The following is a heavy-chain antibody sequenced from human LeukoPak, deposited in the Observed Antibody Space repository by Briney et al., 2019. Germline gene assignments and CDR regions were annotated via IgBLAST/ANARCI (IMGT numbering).Heavy chain of an antibody. CDR3: AKNTWQLWDLFDY. D-gene: IGHD5-18*01. CDR1: GFTFSSYG. CDR2: ISYDGSNK. J-gene: IGHJ4*02. Sequence: GSLRLSCAASGFTFSSYGMHWVRQAPGKGLEWAAVISYDGSNKYYADSVKGRFTISRDNSKNTLYLQMNSLRAEDTAVYYCAKNTWQLWDLFDYWGQGTLVTVSS. V-gene: IGHV3-30*18.